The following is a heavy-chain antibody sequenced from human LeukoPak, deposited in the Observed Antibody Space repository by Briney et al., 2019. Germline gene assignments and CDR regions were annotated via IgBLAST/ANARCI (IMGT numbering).Heavy chain of an antibody. CDR2: IRTDGLET. CDR1: GLTFSNYW. D-gene: IGHD3-16*01. CDR3: ARVMSCSYVILDT. J-gene: IGHJ3*01. V-gene: IGHV3-74*01. Sequence: PGGSLRVSCAASGLTFSNYWMHWVRQAPGQGLVWVSRIRTDGLETSYADSVKGRFTVSRDNAKNTLYLQMNSLRAEDTAVYYCARVMSCSYVILDTWGQGTMVTVSS.